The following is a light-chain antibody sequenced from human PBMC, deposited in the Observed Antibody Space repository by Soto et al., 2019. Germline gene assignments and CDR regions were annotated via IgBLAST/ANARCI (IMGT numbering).Light chain of an antibody. CDR2: EVS. J-gene: IGLJ1*01. CDR1: ISDIGLYNY. V-gene: IGLV2-14*01. CDR3: SSFTTTSTLV. Sequence: QSALTQPAAVSGSPGQSITISCTGTISDIGLYNYDSWYQQHPGKAPKLVIYEVSNRPSGVSDRFSGSKSDNTASLTISGLQAEDEANYYCSSFTTTSTLVFGAGTKVTVL.